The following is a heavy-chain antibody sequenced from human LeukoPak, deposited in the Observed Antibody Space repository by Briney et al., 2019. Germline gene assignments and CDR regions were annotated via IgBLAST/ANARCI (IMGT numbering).Heavy chain of an antibody. CDR2: IKQDGSEK. CDR1: GFTFSSYW. CDR3: AKGAPSSSSIFDF. Sequence: GGSLRLSCAASGFTFSSYWMSWVRQAPGKGLEWVANIKQDGSEKYYVDSVKGRFTISRDNSKNTLYLQLSSLRPDDTAVYYCAKGAPSSSSIFDFWGPGTLVTVSS. J-gene: IGHJ4*02. V-gene: IGHV3-7*03. D-gene: IGHD6-6*01.